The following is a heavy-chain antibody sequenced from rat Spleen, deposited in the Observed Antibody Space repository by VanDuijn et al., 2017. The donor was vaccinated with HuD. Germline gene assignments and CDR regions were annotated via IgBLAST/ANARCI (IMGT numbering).Heavy chain of an antibody. CDR2: ISSDGGRN. D-gene: IGHD2-2*01. Sequence: EVQLVESGGGLVQPGRSMKLSCVVSGFTFSDYYMAWVRQAPTKGLEWVATISSDGGRNFYRDSVKGRFTSSRDNAKSTLYLQMNSLRSEDTATYHCARAGYLRDWYFDFWGPGAMVTVSS. V-gene: IGHV5-25*01. CDR3: ARAGYLRDWYFDF. CDR1: GFTFSDYY. J-gene: IGHJ1*01.